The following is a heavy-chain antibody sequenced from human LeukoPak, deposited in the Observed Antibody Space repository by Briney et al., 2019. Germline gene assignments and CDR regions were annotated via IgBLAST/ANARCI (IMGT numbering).Heavy chain of an antibody. CDR2: IYTSGST. V-gene: IGHV4-4*07. CDR3: ASNTVTTLGAFDI. CDR1: GGSISSYY. D-gene: IGHD4-17*01. Sequence: SETLSLTCTVSGGSISSYYWSWNRQPAGKGLEWIGRIYTSGSTNYNPSLKSRVTMSVDTSKNQFSLKLSSVTAADTAVYYCASNTVTTLGAFDIWGQGTMVTVSS. J-gene: IGHJ3*02.